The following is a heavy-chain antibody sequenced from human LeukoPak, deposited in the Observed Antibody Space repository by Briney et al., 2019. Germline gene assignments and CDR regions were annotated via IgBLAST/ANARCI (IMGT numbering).Heavy chain of an antibody. Sequence: PGGSLRLSCAASGFSFSGYWMHWVRQAPGQGLVWISYIYGDGSTTNHADFAEGRFTISRDNAKNTLYLQMNSLRVEDTAVYYCVRGGLMGATDYWGQGTLVTVSS. CDR2: IYGDGSTT. CDR1: GFSFSGYW. CDR3: VRGGLMGATDY. J-gene: IGHJ4*02. V-gene: IGHV3-74*01. D-gene: IGHD1-26*01.